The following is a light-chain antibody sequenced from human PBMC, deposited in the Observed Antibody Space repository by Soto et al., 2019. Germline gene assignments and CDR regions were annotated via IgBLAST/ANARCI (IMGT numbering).Light chain of an antibody. CDR2: EGS. CDR1: SSDVGSYNF. CDR3: GSYAGSSTLV. J-gene: IGLJ2*01. Sequence: QSALTQPASVSGSPGQSITISCTGTSSDVGSYNFVSWYQQHPAKAPKLMIYEGSKRPSGVSNRFSGSKSGNTASLTISGLKAEDEADHYYGSYAGSSTLVFGGGTKLTVL. V-gene: IGLV2-23*01.